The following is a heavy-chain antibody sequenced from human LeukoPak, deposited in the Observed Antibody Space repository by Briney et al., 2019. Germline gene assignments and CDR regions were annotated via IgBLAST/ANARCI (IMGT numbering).Heavy chain of an antibody. Sequence: ASVKVSCKASGYTFTRYYMHWVRQAPGQGLEWMGIINPSGGSTSYAQKFQGRVTMTRDTSTSTVYMELSSLRSEDTAVYYCARDGETTVVTPRYFDYWGQGTLVTVSS. J-gene: IGHJ4*02. CDR3: ARDGETTVVTPRYFDY. V-gene: IGHV1-46*01. CDR2: INPSGGST. D-gene: IGHD4-23*01. CDR1: GYTFTRYY.